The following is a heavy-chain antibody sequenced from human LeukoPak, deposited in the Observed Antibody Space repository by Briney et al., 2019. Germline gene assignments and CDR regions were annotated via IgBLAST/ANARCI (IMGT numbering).Heavy chain of an antibody. Sequence: GGSLRLSCAASGFTFNNYCMSWVRQAPGKGLQWVANIKQDGSQKFYVDSVKGRFTISRDNTKNSLYLQMNSLRAEDMAMYYCARGDFSDYGDYVDAFDVWGQGTMVTVSS. J-gene: IGHJ3*01. CDR2: IKQDGSQK. CDR1: GFTFNNYC. CDR3: ARGDFSDYGDYVDAFDV. D-gene: IGHD4-17*01. V-gene: IGHV3-7*01.